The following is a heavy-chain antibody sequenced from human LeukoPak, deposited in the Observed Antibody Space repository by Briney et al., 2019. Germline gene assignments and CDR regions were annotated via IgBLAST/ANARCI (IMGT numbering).Heavy chain of an antibody. Sequence: PSETLSLTCTVSGGSISSSSYYWGWIRQPPGKGLEWIGSIYYSGSTYYNPSLKSRVTISVDTSKNQFSMKLRSVTAADTAVYYCARHVVMNGDYVYHYWFDPWGQGTLVTVSS. CDR2: IYYSGST. CDR1: GGSISSSSYY. CDR3: ARHVVMNGDYVYHYWFDP. J-gene: IGHJ5*02. D-gene: IGHD4-17*01. V-gene: IGHV4-39*01.